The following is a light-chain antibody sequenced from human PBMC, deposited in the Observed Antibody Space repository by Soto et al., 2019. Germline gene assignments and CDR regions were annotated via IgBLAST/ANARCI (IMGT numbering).Light chain of an antibody. V-gene: IGLV2-14*01. J-gene: IGLJ2*01. CDR2: EVR. Sequence: QSALTQPASVSVSPGQSITISYTGTSSDVGGYNYVSWYQQHPGKAPKLMIYEVRNRPSGVSNRFSGSKSGNTASLTISGLQAEDEADYYCSSYTSRSTHVVFGGGTKLPVL. CDR1: SSDVGGYNY. CDR3: SSYTSRSTHVV.